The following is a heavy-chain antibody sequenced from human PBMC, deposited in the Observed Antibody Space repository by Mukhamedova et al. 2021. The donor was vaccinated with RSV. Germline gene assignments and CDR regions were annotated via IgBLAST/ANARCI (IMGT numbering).Heavy chain of an antibody. CDR3: SRDRTGEGYNGMDV. D-gene: IGHD1-1*01. CDR2: IWHDGKNK. Sequence: GMHWVRQAPGKGLEWVAVIWHDGKNKYYGDPVKGRFTISRDNANNTLHLDMNSLRPEDTAIYYCSRDRTGEGYNGMDVWGHGT. CDR1: G. V-gene: IGHV3-33*01. J-gene: IGHJ6*02.